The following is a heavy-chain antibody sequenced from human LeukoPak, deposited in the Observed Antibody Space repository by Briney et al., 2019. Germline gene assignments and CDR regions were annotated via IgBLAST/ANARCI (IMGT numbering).Heavy chain of an antibody. Sequence: GGSLRLSCAASGFTFSSYAMKWVRPFSGKGLEWVSSISPTSAHVFYADSVSGRFTISRDNSKNSLYLQMNSLRAEDTAVYYCGRDFLGEAGAGGYWGQGTLVTVSS. J-gene: IGHJ4*02. CDR1: GFTFSSYA. D-gene: IGHD6-19*01. CDR2: ISPTSAHV. CDR3: GRDFLGEAGAGGY. V-gene: IGHV3-21*01.